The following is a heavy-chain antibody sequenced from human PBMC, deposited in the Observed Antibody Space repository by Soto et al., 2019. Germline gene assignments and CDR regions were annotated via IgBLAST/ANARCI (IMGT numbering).Heavy chain of an antibody. CDR3: ARVAMRESPNIAARPPSYYYYGMDV. CDR2: IISSSSTI. J-gene: IGHJ6*02. V-gene: IGHV3-48*01. Sequence: GGSLRLSCAASGFTFSSYSMNWVRQAPGKGLEWVSYIISSSSTIYYADSVKGRFTINPDTSKNQFSLQLNSVTPEDTAVYYCARVAMRESPNIAARPPSYYYYGMDVWGQGTTVTVSS. D-gene: IGHD6-6*01. CDR1: GFTFSSYS.